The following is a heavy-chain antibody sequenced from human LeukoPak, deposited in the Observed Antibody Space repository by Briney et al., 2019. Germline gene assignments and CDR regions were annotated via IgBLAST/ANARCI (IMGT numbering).Heavy chain of an antibody. Sequence: SETLSLTCTVSGGSISSSSYYWGWIRQPPGKGLEWIGSIYYSGSTYYNPSLKSRVTISVDTSKNQFSLELSSVTAADTAVYYCARGSDTAMVTNYYMDVWGKGTTVTVSS. D-gene: IGHD5-18*01. CDR2: IYYSGST. CDR3: ARGSDTAMVTNYYMDV. CDR1: GGSISSSSYY. V-gene: IGHV4-39*01. J-gene: IGHJ6*03.